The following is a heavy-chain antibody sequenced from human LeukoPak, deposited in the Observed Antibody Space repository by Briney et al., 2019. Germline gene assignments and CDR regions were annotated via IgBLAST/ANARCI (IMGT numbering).Heavy chain of an antibody. CDR1: GGSISSGGYY. CDR2: IYYSGST. Sequence: SETLSLTCTVSGGSISSGGYYWSWIRQHQGKGLEWIGYIYYSGSTYYNPSLKSRVTISVHTSQTHFSLNLTSVTSAYTAFYYCPRVRLYYYHSSGYYYEDSFDICGQGTMVTVSS. CDR3: PRVRLYYYHSSGYYYEDSFDI. V-gene: IGHV4-31*03. D-gene: IGHD3-22*01. J-gene: IGHJ3*02.